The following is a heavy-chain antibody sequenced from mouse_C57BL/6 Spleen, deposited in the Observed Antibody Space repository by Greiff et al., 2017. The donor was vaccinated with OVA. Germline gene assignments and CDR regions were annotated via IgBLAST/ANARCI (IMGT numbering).Heavy chain of an antibody. D-gene: IGHD2-5*01. Sequence: VKLQESGAELVRPGASVKLSCKASGYTFTDYYINWVKQRPGQGLEWIARIYPGSGNTYYNEKFKGKATLTAEKSSSTAYMQLSSLTSEDSAVYFCAKTYYSNYYAMDYWGQGTSVTVSS. CDR2: IYPGSGNT. V-gene: IGHV1-76*01. J-gene: IGHJ4*01. CDR3: AKTYYSNYYAMDY. CDR1: GYTFTDYY.